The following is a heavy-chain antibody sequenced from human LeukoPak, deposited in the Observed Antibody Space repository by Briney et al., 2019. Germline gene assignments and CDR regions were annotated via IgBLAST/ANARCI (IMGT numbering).Heavy chain of an antibody. D-gene: IGHD6-6*01. CDR3: ARGRDSSSSYPGY. CDR1: GFTFSTYG. J-gene: IGHJ4*02. CDR2: ISGSAART. V-gene: IGHV3-23*01. Sequence: GGSLRLSCAASGFTFSTYGMTWVRQAPGRGLEWVSAISGSAARTFYADSVKGRFTISRDNSKNSLYLQMNSLRAEDTAVYYCARGRDSSSSYPGYWGQGTLVTVSS.